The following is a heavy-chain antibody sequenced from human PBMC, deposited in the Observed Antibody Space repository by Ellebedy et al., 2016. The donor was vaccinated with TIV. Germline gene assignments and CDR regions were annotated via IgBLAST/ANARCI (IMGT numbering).Heavy chain of an antibody. D-gene: IGHD3-16*01. CDR3: VRGGGNAFDI. J-gene: IGHJ3*02. V-gene: IGHV4-39*07. Sequence: MPSETLSLTCTVSGGSISSSSFNWGWIRQPPGKGLEWIGTIWHTGTSWYNTSLESRLTVSVDTSKNQFSMKLNSLSAADTALYYCVRGGGNAFDIWGQGTKVTVSS. CDR1: GGSISSSSFN. CDR2: IWHTGTS.